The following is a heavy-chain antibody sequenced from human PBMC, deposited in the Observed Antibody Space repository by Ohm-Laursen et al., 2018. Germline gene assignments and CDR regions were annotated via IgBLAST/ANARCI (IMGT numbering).Heavy chain of an antibody. Sequence: GSLRLSCAASGFTFSSYWMSRVRQAPGKGLEWVGRIKSGTDGGTTDYAASVKGRFTISRDDSKNTVYMQMNSLETEDTAVYYCNTLYCSSGYCPWGQGTLVTVSS. J-gene: IGHJ5*02. CDR2: IKSGTDGGTT. V-gene: IGHV3-15*01. CDR3: NTLYCSSGYCP. CDR1: GFTFSSYW. D-gene: IGHD2-2*01.